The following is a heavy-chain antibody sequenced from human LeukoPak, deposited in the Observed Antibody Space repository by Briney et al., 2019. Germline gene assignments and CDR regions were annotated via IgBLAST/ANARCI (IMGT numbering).Heavy chain of an antibody. Sequence: ASVKVSCKASGYNFTTYAMHWVRQAPGQRLEWMGWINVGNGNTKNPQKFQGRVTITRDTSASTVYMELRSLTSEDTAVYYCARMEYYGSGSYYNWFDSWGQGTLVTVSS. J-gene: IGHJ5*01. CDR3: ARMEYYGSGSYYNWFDS. D-gene: IGHD3-10*01. CDR1: GYNFTTYA. CDR2: INVGNGNT. V-gene: IGHV1-3*01.